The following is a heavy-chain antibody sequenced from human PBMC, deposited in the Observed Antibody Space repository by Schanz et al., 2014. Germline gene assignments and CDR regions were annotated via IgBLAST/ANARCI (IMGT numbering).Heavy chain of an antibody. D-gene: IGHD3-16*02. J-gene: IGHJ4*02. CDR3: ARGGLGEVSYFDY. V-gene: IGHV3-48*01. CDR1: GITFSSHS. Sequence: EVHLVESGGGLVQPGGSLRLSCAASGITFSSHSFNWVRQAPGKGLEWISYITYNGGTIYYADSVKGRFTISRDNAKNSLYLQMNSLRPEDAAVYYCARGGLGEVSYFDYWGQGTLVTVSS. CDR2: ITYNGGTI.